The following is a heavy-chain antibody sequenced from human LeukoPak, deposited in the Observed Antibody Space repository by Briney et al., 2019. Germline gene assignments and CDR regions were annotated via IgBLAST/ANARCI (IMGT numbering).Heavy chain of an antibody. V-gene: IGHV3-7*04. CDR1: GFTFSNHW. J-gene: IGHJ4*02. CDR2: INRDGSEK. Sequence: PGGSLRLSCVASGFTFSNHWMNWVRQAPGKGLECVGNINRDGSEKNYVDSVKGRFTISRDNAKNSLYLQMNSLRVEDTAVYYCVRGTGYWGQGTLVTVSS. CDR3: VRGTGY. D-gene: IGHD2-8*02.